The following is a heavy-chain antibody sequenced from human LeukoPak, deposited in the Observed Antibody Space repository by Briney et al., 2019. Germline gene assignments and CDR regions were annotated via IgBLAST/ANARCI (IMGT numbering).Heavy chain of an antibody. Sequence: SETLSLTCAVYGGSFSGYYWSWIRQPPGKGLEWIGEINHSGSTNYNPSLKSRVTISVDTSKNQFSLKLSSVTAADTAVYYCARTSDNYYFDYWGQGTLVTVSS. CDR1: GGSFSGYY. CDR3: ARTSDNYYFDY. D-gene: IGHD1-1*01. CDR2: INHSGST. J-gene: IGHJ4*02. V-gene: IGHV4-34*01.